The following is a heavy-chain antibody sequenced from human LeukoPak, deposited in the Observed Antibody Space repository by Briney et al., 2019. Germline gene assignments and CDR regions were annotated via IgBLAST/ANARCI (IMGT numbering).Heavy chain of an antibody. CDR3: ARDRIAAAGNYFDY. Sequence: ASVKVSCKASGGTFSSYAISWVRQAPGQGLEWMGGIIPIFGTANYAQKFQGRVTITADKSTSTAYMELSSLRSEDTAVYYCARDRIAAAGNYFDYWGQGTLVTVSS. D-gene: IGHD6-13*01. V-gene: IGHV1-69*06. CDR2: IIPIFGTA. J-gene: IGHJ4*02. CDR1: GGTFSSYA.